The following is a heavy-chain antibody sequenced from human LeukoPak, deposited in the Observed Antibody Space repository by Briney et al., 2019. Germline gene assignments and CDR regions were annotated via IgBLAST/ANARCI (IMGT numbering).Heavy chain of an antibody. CDR2: IYYSGST. CDR3: ARAEGDYYGMDV. CDR1: GGSISSYY. Sequence: SETLSLTCTVSGGSISSYYWSWIRQPPGKGLEWIGYIYYSGSTNYNPSLKSRVTISVDTSKNQFSLKLSSVTAADTAVYYCARAEGDYYGMDVWGRGTTVTVSS. V-gene: IGHV4-59*01. J-gene: IGHJ6*02. D-gene: IGHD1-14*01.